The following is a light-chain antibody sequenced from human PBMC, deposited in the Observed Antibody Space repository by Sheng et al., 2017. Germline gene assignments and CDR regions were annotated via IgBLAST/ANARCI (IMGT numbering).Light chain of an antibody. CDR3: QQYAGFPRT. Sequence: EIVLTQSPGTLSLSPGESAILSCRASQSVNNNYLAWYQQRPGQAPRLLIYGASSRATGIPDRFSGSGSGTEFTLTISRLEPEDFAVYFCQQYAGFPRTFGPGTRVDVK. V-gene: IGKV3-20*01. CDR1: QSVNNNY. J-gene: IGKJ3*01. CDR2: GAS.